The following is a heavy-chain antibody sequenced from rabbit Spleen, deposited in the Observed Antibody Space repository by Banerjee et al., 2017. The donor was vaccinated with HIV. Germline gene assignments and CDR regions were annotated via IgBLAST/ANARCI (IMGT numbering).Heavy chain of an antibody. D-gene: IGHD4-1*01. CDR1: GVPFSFSSY. V-gene: IGHV1S40*01. Sequence: EESGGGLVKPGASLTLTCTASGVPFSFSSYMCWVRQAPGKGLEWIACIEVGSSDFTYYASWAKGRFTISKTSSTTVTLQMTSLTAADTATYFCARDLAGVIGWNFNLWGQGTLVTVS. J-gene: IGHJ4*01. CDR2: IEVGSSDFT. CDR3: ARDLAGVIGWNFNL.